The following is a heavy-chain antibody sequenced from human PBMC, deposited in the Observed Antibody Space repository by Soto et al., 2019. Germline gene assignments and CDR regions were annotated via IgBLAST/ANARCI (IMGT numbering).Heavy chain of an antibody. V-gene: IGHV3-23*01. J-gene: IGHJ6*02. CDR2: ISGSGGST. Sequence: GGSLRLSCAASGFTFSSYAMSWVRQAPGKGLEWVSAISGSGGSTYYADSVKGRFTIPRDNSKNTLYLQMNGLRAEDTAVYYCAKDYIVVVPAPGPYYGMDVWGQGTTVTVSS. CDR3: AKDYIVVVPAPGPYYGMDV. CDR1: GFTFSSYA. D-gene: IGHD2-2*01.